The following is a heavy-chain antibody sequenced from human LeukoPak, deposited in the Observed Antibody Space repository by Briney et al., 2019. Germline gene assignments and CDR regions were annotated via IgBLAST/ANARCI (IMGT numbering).Heavy chain of an antibody. D-gene: IGHD3-9*01. V-gene: IGHV3-23*01. CDR3: AKGGGFYRLNYYYMDV. J-gene: IGHJ6*03. Sequence: PGGSLRLSCASSGFTFSNYGMNWVRQAPGKGVEWVSAFSRSGGSTYYADSVKGRFTISRDNSKNTLYLQMNSLRAEDTAVYYCAKGGGFYRLNYYYMDVWGKGTTVIISS. CDR1: GFTFSNYG. CDR2: FSRSGGST.